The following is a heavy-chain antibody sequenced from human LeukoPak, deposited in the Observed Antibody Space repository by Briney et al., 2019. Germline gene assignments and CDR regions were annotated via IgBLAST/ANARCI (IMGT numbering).Heavy chain of an antibody. CDR3: ARVEGVVVPAADLDY. CDR1: GYTFTGYY. CDR2: INPNSGGT. Sequence: GASVKVSCKASGYTFTGYYMHWGRQAPGQGLEWMGWINPNSGGTNYAQKFQGRVTMTRDTSISTAYMEQSRLRSDDTAVYYCARVEGVVVPAADLDYWGQGTLVTVSS. J-gene: IGHJ4*02. D-gene: IGHD2-2*01. V-gene: IGHV1-2*02.